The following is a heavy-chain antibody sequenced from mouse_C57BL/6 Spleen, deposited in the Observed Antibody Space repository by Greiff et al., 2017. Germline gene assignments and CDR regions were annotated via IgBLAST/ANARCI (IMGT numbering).Heavy chain of an antibody. D-gene: IGHD4-1*01. J-gene: IGHJ2*01. V-gene: IGHV1-64*01. CDR3: ARGGWDVRFDD. CDR1: GYTFTSYW. Sequence: QVQLQQPGAELVKPGASVKLSCKASGYTFTSYWMHWVKQRPGQGLEWIGMIHPNSGSTNDNEKFKSKATLTVDKSSSTAYMQLSSLTSEDAAVYYCARGGWDVRFDDWGQGTTLTVSS. CDR2: IHPNSGST.